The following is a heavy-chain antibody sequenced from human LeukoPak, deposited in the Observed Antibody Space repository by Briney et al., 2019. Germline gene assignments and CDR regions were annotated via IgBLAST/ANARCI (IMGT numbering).Heavy chain of an antibody. V-gene: IGHV3-53*04. D-gene: IGHD3-10*01. CDR3: ARDTEGITMVRGVSYYYYYGMDV. J-gene: IGHJ6*02. CDR2: IYSGGST. Sequence: PGGSLRLSCAASGFTVSSNYMSWVRQAPGKGLEWVSVIYSGGSTYYADSVKGRFAISRHNSKNTLYLQMNSLRAEDTAVYYCARDTEGITMVRGVSYYYYYGMDVWGQGTTVTVSS. CDR1: GFTVSSNY.